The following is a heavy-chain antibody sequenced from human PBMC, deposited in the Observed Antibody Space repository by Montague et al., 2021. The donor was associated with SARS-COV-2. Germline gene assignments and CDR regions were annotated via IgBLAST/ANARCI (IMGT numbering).Heavy chain of an antibody. CDR2: TFYSGST. CDR1: GDSINNYY. D-gene: IGHD5-24*01. V-gene: IGHV4-59*01. Sequence: SETLSLTYTVSGDSINNYYWSWIRQTPGKGLEWIGYTFYSGSTMNNPSLKSRVTISVDTSKNQFSLNLSSVTAADPAVYFCARLSGYNPFDAFDLWGPGTMVTVSS. J-gene: IGHJ3*01. CDR3: ARLSGYNPFDAFDL.